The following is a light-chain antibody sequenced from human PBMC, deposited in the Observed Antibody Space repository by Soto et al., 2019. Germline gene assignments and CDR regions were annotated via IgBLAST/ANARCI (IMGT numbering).Light chain of an antibody. CDR2: DVT. Sequence: QSALTQPASVSGSPGLSITISCTGTSSDVGGYNYVSWYQQHPGKAPKVMIYDVTNRPSDVSTRFSGSKSGNTASLTISGLQGEDEADYYCSSFASGDTIIFGGGTKLTVL. CDR3: SSFASGDTII. V-gene: IGLV2-14*03. CDR1: SSDVGGYNY. J-gene: IGLJ2*01.